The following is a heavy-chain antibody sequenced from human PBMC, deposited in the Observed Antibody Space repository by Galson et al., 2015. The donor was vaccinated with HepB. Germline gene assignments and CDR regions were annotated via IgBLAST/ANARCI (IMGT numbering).Heavy chain of an antibody. Sequence: LRLSCAASGFTFSSYSMNWVRQAPGKGLEWVSSISSSSSYIYYADSVKGRFTISRDNAKNSLYLQMNSLRAEDTAVYYCARDPLDGNWFDPWGQGTLVTVSS. J-gene: IGHJ5*02. CDR3: ARDPLDGNWFDP. CDR1: GFTFSSYS. D-gene: IGHD3-9*01. CDR2: ISSSSSYI. V-gene: IGHV3-21*01.